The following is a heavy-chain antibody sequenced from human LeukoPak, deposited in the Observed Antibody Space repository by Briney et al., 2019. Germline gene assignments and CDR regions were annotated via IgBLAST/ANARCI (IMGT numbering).Heavy chain of an antibody. J-gene: IGHJ4*02. Sequence: SETLSLTCTVSGGSISSYYWSWIRQPPGKGLEWIGYIYYSGSTNYNPSLKSRVTISVDTSKNQFSLKLSSVTAADTAVYYCARIGCSSTSCYDPFDYWGQGTLVTVSS. CDR1: GGSISSYY. CDR2: IYYSGST. CDR3: ARIGCSSTSCYDPFDY. D-gene: IGHD2-2*01. V-gene: IGHV4-59*12.